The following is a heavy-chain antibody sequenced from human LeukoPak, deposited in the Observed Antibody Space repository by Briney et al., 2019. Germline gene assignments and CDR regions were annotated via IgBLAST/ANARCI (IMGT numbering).Heavy chain of an antibody. J-gene: IGHJ4*02. Sequence: GGSLRLSCAASGFTFSNAWMSWVRQAPGKGLEWVGRIKSKTDGGTTDYAAPVKGRFTISRDDSKNTLYLQMNSLKTEDTAVHYCTTVSSGYYYGYFDYWGQGTLVTVSS. D-gene: IGHD3-22*01. CDR1: GFTFSNAW. CDR3: TTVSSGYYYGYFDY. V-gene: IGHV3-15*01. CDR2: IKSKTDGGTT.